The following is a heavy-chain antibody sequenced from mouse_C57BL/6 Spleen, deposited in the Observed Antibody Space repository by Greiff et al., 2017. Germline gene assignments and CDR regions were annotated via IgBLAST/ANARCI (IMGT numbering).Heavy chain of an antibody. CDR2: IYPGSGST. D-gene: IGHD2-4*01. J-gene: IGHJ3*01. V-gene: IGHV1-55*01. CDR1: GYTFTSYW. CDR3: ARANFYYDYSLFAY. Sequence: VQLQESGAELVKPGASVKMSCKASGYTFTSYWITWVKQRPGQGLEWIGDIYPGSGSTKYNEKFKSKATLTIYTSSSTAYMQLSSLTSEDSAVYYCARANFYYDYSLFAYWGQGTLVTVSA.